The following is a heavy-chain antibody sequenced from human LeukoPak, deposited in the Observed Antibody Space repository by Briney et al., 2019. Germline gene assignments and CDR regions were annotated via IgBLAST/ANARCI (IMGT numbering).Heavy chain of an antibody. CDR3: TRERDGRFFDY. D-gene: IGHD5-24*01. CDR2: VNQEGSEK. J-gene: IGHJ4*02. V-gene: IGHV3-7*01. Sequence: GGSLRLSCAVSGLTFRSYWMSWVRQAPGKGLEWVANVNQEGSEKYFVDSVKGRFTISRDNAKNSLHLQMNTLRAEDTAVYYCTRERDGRFFDYWGQGTLVTVSS. CDR1: GLTFRSYW.